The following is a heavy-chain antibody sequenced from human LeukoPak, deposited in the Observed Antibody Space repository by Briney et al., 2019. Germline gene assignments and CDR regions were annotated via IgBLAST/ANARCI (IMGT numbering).Heavy chain of an antibody. V-gene: IGHV4-61*08. J-gene: IGHJ4*02. CDR1: GGSISSGGYY. CDR3: ARAPNNYGKFDY. CDR2: IYYSGST. D-gene: IGHD3-10*01. Sequence: SQTLSLTCTVSGGSISSGGYYWSWIRQPPGKGLEWIGYIYYSGSTNYNPSLKSRVTISVDTSKNQFSLKLSSVTAADTAVYYCARAPNNYGKFDYWGQGTLVTVSS.